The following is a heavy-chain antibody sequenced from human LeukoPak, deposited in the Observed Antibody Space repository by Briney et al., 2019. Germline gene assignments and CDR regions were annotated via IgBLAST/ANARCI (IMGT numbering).Heavy chain of an antibody. D-gene: IGHD3-10*01. CDR2: VSSSGSTI. CDR3: ARRGLYFDY. V-gene: IGHV3-48*03. Sequence: PGGSLRLSCAASGFTFSTYEMNWVRQAPGKGLEWVSYVSSSGSTIYYADSVKGRFTISRDNAKNSQYLQMNSQRVEDTAVYYCARRGLYFDYWGQGTLVTVSS. CDR1: GFTFSTYE. J-gene: IGHJ4*02.